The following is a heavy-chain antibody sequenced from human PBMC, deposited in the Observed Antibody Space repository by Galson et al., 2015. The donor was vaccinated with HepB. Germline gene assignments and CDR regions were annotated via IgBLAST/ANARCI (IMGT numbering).Heavy chain of an antibody. CDR2: ISAYNGNT. CDR3: ARDVGYSSSSAWFDP. V-gene: IGHV1-18*01. CDR1: GYTFTSYG. J-gene: IGHJ5*02. D-gene: IGHD6-6*01. Sequence: SVKVSCKASGYTFTSYGISWVRQAPGQGLEWMGWISAYNGNTNYAQKLQGRVTMTTDTSTSTAYMELRSLRSDDTAVYYCARDVGYSSSSAWFDPWGQGTLVTVSS.